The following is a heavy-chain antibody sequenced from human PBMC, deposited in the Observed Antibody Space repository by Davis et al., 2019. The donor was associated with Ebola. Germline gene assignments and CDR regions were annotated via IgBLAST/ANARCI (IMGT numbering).Heavy chain of an antibody. CDR1: GYTFTSYY. CDR3: ARVEWGYCSGGSCSAAD. CDR2: INPLDGGT. V-gene: IGHV1-46*01. Sequence: ASVKVSCKASGYTFTSYYMHWVRQAPGQGLEWMGIINPLDGGTTYAQKFQGRVTMTRDTSTSTVYLELSSLRSEDTAVYYCARVEWGYCSGGSCSAADWGQGTLVTVSS. D-gene: IGHD2-15*01. J-gene: IGHJ4*02.